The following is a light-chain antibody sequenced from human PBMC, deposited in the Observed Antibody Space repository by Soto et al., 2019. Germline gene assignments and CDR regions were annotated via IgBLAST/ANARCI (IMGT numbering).Light chain of an antibody. CDR3: SSYAGSNNLV. Sequence: QSALTQPPSASGSPGQSVTISWTGTSSDVGGYNSVSWYQQHPGKVPRLMIYEVSKRPSGVPDRFSGSKSVNTASLTVSGLQAEDEADYYCSSYAGSNNLVFGGGTKLTVL. J-gene: IGLJ2*01. V-gene: IGLV2-8*01. CDR1: SSDVGGYNS. CDR2: EVS.